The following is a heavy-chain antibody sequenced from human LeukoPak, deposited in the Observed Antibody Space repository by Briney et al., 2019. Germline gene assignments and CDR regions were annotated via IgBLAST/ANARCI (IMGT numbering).Heavy chain of an antibody. D-gene: IGHD6-19*01. J-gene: IGHJ4*02. CDR1: GFTFSSYG. CDR2: ISGSGGST. V-gene: IGHV3-23*01. Sequence: GGSLRLSCAASGFTFSSYGMSWVRQAPGKGLEWVSAISGSGGSTYYADSVKGRFTISRDNSKNTLYLQMNSLRAEDTAVYYCARDLKMSYSSGRYSWGTGSSNDYWGREPWSPSPQ. CDR3: ARDLKMSYSSGRYSWGTGSSNDY.